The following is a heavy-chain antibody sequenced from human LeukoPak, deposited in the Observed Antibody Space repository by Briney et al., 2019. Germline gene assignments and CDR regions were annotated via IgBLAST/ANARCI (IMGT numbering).Heavy chain of an antibody. V-gene: IGHV4-59*08. D-gene: IGHD3-22*01. J-gene: IGHJ4*02. Sequence: SEALSLTCTVSGGSINTYSWTWIRQPPGKGLDWIGYIYYDGRTDYNPSLTSRVTISVDTSKNQFSLKLSSVTAADTAVYYCAKVQSSGKGDRFDYWGQGALVSVSS. CDR2: IYYDGRT. CDR1: GGSINTYS. CDR3: AKVQSSGKGDRFDY.